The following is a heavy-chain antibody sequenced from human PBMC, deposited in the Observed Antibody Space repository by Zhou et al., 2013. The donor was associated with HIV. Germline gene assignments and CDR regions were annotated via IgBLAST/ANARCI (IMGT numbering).Heavy chain of an antibody. CDR3: AHRDSSSVSGAVDMDV. J-gene: IGHJ6*04. Sequence: QVQLVQSGAEVKKPGSSVKVSCKASGGTFSSYAISWVRQAPGQGLEWMGRIIPILGIANYAQKFQGRVTITADKSTSTAYMELSSLRSEDTAVYYCAHRDSSSVSGAVDMDVWGKGTTVTVSS. CDR1: GGTFSSYA. D-gene: IGHD6-6*01. CDR2: IIPILGIA. V-gene: IGHV1-69*04.